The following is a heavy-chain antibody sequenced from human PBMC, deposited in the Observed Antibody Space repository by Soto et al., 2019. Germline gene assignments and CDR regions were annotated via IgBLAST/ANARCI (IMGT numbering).Heavy chain of an antibody. Sequence: GGSLRLSCAASGFTFSGSAMHWVRQASGKGLEWVGRIRSKANSYATAYAASVTGRFTISRDDSKNTAYLQMNSLKTEDTAVYYCTRSGFQQWLGGHRPLNAYWAQGPLDTGSS. J-gene: IGHJ4*02. V-gene: IGHV3-73*01. CDR1: GFTFSGSA. CDR3: TRSGFQQWLGGHRPLNAY. D-gene: IGHD6-19*01. CDR2: IRSKANSYAT.